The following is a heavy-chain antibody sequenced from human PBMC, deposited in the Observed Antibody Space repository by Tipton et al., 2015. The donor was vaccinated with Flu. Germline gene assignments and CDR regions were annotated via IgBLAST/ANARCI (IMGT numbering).Heavy chain of an antibody. CDR2: IYYSGST. D-gene: IGHD6-13*01. CDR1: DGSITSYY. J-gene: IGHJ6*02. Sequence: TLSLTCTVSDGSITSYYWSWIRQPPGKGLEWIGYIYYSGSTNYNPSLKSRVTISVDTSKNQFSLKLSSVTAADTAVYYCARDSAAHYGMDVWGQGTTVTVSS. CDR3: ARDSAAHYGMDV. V-gene: IGHV4-59*08.